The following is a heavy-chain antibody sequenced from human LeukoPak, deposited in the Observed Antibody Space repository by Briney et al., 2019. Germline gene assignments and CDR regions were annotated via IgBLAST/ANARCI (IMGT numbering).Heavy chain of an antibody. CDR1: GFTFSNYA. CDR2: ISGSGGST. J-gene: IGHJ4*02. V-gene: IGHV3-23*01. Sequence: GGSLRLSCAASGFTFSNYAMSWVRQAPGKGLEWVSVISGSGGSTNFADSVKGRFTSSRDNSKNTLYLQMHSLRVEDTAVYYCAQGRLGYSYGAFDHWGQGALVTVSS. D-gene: IGHD5-18*01. CDR3: AQGRLGYSYGAFDH.